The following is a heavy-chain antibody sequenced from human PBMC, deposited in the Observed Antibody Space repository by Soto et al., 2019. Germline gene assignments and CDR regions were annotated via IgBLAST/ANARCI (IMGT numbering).Heavy chain of an antibody. D-gene: IGHD3-10*01. Sequence: SETLSLTCAVYGGSISSNKWWSWVRQPPGKGLEWIGDIYHSGSTNYNPSLKSRVTISVDRSKNQFSLKLSSVTAADTAVYYCARAKDYYGSGSYRGVNWFDPWGQGTLVTVS. CDR1: GGSISSNKW. V-gene: IGHV4-4*02. J-gene: IGHJ5*02. CDR3: ARAKDYYGSGSYRGVNWFDP. CDR2: IYHSGST.